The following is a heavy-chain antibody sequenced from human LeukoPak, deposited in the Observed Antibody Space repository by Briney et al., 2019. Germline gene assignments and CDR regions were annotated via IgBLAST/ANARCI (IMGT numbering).Heavy chain of an antibody. CDR1: GFPFGDFA. D-gene: IGHD1-1*01. CDR2: IKTQVYGGTT. Sequence: PGGSLRLSCTTSGFPFGDFAMNWVRQAPGKGLEWVGFIKTQVYGGTTEYGASVKGRFTISRDDSRAIAYLQMNSLKTEDTAVYFCTRDHRDDWNPGYYFDYWGQGALVTVSP. CDR3: TRDHRDDWNPGYYFDY. J-gene: IGHJ4*02. V-gene: IGHV3-49*04.